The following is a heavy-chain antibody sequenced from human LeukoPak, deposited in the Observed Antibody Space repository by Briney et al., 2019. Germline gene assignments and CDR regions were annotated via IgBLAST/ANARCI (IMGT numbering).Heavy chain of an antibody. CDR1: GFTFSSAW. CDR3: ARDGSYKFDY. J-gene: IGHJ4*02. Sequence: GGSLRLSCAASGFTFSSAWMHWVRQTPGKGLVWVSRIKSDGTTNYADSVKGRFTISRDNSKNTLYLQMNNLRAEDTAVYYCARDGSYKFDYWGQGTLVTVSS. D-gene: IGHD1-26*01. V-gene: IGHV3-74*01. CDR2: IKSDGTT.